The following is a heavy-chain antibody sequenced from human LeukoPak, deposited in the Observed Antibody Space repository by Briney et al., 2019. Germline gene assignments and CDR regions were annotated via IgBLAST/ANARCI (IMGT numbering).Heavy chain of an antibody. V-gene: IGHV4-30-2*01. J-gene: IGHJ6*02. CDR2: IYESGST. CDR3: ARTLLRPPYFYGMDV. Sequence: PSETLSLTCVVSGASISSGNFCWSWIRRPPGKGLEWIGYIYESGSTSYSPSLKSRVTISLDKSQNHFSLRLNSVTAADTALYYCARTLLRPPYFYGMDVWGQGTTVTVSS. CDR1: GASISSGNFC.